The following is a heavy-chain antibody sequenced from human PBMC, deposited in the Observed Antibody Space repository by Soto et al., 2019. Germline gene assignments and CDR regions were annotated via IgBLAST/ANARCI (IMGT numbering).Heavy chain of an antibody. V-gene: IGHV4-34*09. Sequence: SETLSLTCAVYGGSFSGYYWSWIRQPPGKGLEWIGEINHSGSTYYNPSLKSRVTISVDTSKNQFSLKLSSVTAADTAVYYCARASPRPTFDYWGQGTTVTVSS. J-gene: IGHJ4*03. CDR3: ARASPRPTFDY. CDR2: INHSGST. CDR1: GGSFSGYY.